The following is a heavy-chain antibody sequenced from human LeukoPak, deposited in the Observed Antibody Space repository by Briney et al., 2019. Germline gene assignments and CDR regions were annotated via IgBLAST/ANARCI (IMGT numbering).Heavy chain of an antibody. Sequence: SETLSLTCTVSGGSISSYYWSWIRQPPGKGLEWIGYIYYSGSTNYNPSLKSRVTISVDTSKNQFSLKLSSVTAADTAVYYCARVRSVKTGGAFDIWGQGTVVTVSS. V-gene: IGHV4-59*01. J-gene: IGHJ3*02. CDR2: IYYSGST. CDR3: ARVRSVKTGGAFDI. D-gene: IGHD3-16*01. CDR1: GGSISSYY.